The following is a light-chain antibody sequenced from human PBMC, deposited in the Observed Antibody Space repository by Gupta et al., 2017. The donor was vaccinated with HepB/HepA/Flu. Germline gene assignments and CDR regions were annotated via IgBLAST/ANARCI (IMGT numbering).Light chain of an antibody. Sequence: SYVLTQPPSASVVPGKTARITCGGNNIGSKSVHWYQQKAGQAPVLVVYEDSDRPSGIPERFSGSNSGNTATLPIXRXEAGDEXDYSCTVWDSSRDRWLFGGGTKLTVL. J-gene: IGLJ2*01. CDR1: NIGSKS. CDR3: TVWDSSRDRWL. CDR2: EDS. V-gene: IGLV3-21*03.